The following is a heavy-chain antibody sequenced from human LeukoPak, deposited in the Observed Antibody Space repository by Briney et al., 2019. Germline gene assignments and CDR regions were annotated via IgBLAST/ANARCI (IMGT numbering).Heavy chain of an antibody. V-gene: IGHV3-30*18. CDR1: GFTFSSYG. CDR3: AKDPHYGGDPLYVFQH. D-gene: IGHD4-23*01. CDR2: ISYDGSNK. J-gene: IGHJ1*01. Sequence: PGGSLRLSCAASGFTFSSYGMHWVRQAPGKGLEWVAVISYDGSNKYYADSVKGRFTISRDNSKNALYLQMNSLRAEDTAVYYCAKDPHYGGDPLYVFQHWGQGTLVTVSS.